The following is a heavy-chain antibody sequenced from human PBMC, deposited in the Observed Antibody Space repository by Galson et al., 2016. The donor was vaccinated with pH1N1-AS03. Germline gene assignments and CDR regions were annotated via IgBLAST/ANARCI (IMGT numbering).Heavy chain of an antibody. J-gene: IGHJ4*02. CDR1: GFTLSDYY. V-gene: IGHV3-48*03. CDR3: AREQKGTRGWYTVDY. CDR2: ISSSGRTI. Sequence: SLRLSCAASGFTLSDYYINWVRQAPGKGLEWLSYISSSGRTIYYADAVKGRFTTSRDNFKNILYLQMNSLGAEDTAVYFRAREQKGTRGWYTVDYWGQGTVVTVSS. D-gene: IGHD6-19*01.